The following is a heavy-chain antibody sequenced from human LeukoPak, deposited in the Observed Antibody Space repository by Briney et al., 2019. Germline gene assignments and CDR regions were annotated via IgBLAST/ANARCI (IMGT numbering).Heavy chain of an antibody. CDR2: ISGSGGST. J-gene: IGHJ4*02. Sequence: GGSLRLSCAASGFTFSSYAMSWVRQAPGKGLEWVSAISGSGGSTYYADSVKGRFTISRDNSKNTLYLQMNSLRAEDTAVYYCAKDPPGFGELLHRPHFDYWGQGTLVTVSS. CDR3: AKDPPGFGELLHRPHFDY. D-gene: IGHD3-10*01. CDR1: GFTFSSYA. V-gene: IGHV3-23*01.